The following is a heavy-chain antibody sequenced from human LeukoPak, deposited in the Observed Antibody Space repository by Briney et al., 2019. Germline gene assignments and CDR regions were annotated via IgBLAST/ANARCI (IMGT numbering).Heavy chain of an antibody. CDR1: GFTFSSYE. J-gene: IGHJ6*03. V-gene: IGHV3-48*03. Sequence: GGSLRLSCAASGFTFSSYEMNWVRQAPGKGLEWVSYISSSGSTIYYADSVKGRFTISRDNSKNTLYLQMNSLRAEDTAVYYCARAVADLYYYYYMDVWGKGTTVTVSS. D-gene: IGHD2-15*01. CDR2: ISSSGSTI. CDR3: ARAVADLYYYYYMDV.